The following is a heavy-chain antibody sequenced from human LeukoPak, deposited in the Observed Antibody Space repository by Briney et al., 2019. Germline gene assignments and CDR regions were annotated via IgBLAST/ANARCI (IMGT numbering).Heavy chain of an antibody. Sequence: PGGSLRLSCAASGFTFSNYNMNWVRQAPGKGLEWVSSISDNSRDMYYAYSVKGRFTISRDNAKNSLYLQMNSLRAEDTAVYYCAREGGAEDFAYWGQGTLVTVSS. CDR1: GFTFSNYN. J-gene: IGHJ4*02. CDR3: AREGGAEDFAY. CDR2: ISDNSRDM. V-gene: IGHV3-21*01. D-gene: IGHD2-15*01.